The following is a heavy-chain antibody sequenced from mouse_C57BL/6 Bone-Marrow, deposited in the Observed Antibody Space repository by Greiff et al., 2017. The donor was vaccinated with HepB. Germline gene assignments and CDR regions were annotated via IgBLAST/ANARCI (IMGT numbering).Heavy chain of an antibody. J-gene: IGHJ2*01. D-gene: IGHD2-3*01. V-gene: IGHV5-4*01. CDR2: ISDGGSYT. Sequence: DVQLVESGGGLVKPGGSLKLSCAASGFTFSSYAMSWVRQTPEKRLEWVATISDGGSYTYYPDNVKGRFTISRDNAKNNLYLQMSHLKSEDTAMYYCARGIYDGYYRYYFDYWGQGTTLTVSS. CDR1: GFTFSSYA. CDR3: ARGIYDGYYRYYFDY.